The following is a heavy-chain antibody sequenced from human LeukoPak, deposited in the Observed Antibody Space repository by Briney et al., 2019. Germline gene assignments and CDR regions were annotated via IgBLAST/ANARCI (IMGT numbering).Heavy chain of an antibody. CDR2: IGWNSGNI. V-gene: IGHV3-9*01. CDR1: GFTFDDYA. J-gene: IGHJ4*02. Sequence: GGSLRLSCAASGFTFDDYAMHWVRQVPGKGLEWVSSIGWNSGNIGYGDSVKGRFTISRDNAKNSPYLQMNSLRAEDTALYYCAKGYYYDTSGGPDYWGQGTLVTVSS. CDR3: AKGYYYDTSGGPDY. D-gene: IGHD3-22*01.